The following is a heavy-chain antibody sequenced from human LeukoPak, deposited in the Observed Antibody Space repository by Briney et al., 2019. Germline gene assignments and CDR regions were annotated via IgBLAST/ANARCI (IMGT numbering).Heavy chain of an antibody. Sequence: GGSLRLSCAASGFTFSDYWMTWVRQAPGKGLEWVANIKPDGSEKYYVDSVRGRFTISRDNAKNSLYLQMNSLRVEDTAVYYCAKIGRYCSSTSCYEGVDYWGQGTLVTVSS. D-gene: IGHD2-2*01. CDR3: AKIGRYCSSTSCYEGVDY. V-gene: IGHV3-7*01. CDR1: GFTFSDYW. J-gene: IGHJ4*02. CDR2: IKPDGSEK.